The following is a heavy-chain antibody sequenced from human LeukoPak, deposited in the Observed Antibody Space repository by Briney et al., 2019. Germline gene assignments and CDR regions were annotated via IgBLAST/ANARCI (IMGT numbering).Heavy chain of an antibody. D-gene: IGHD3-9*01. J-gene: IGHJ4*02. V-gene: IGHV4-39*01. CDR1: GGSISSSSYY. CDR3: ARLINGMTGPIEEEFDY. CDR2: IYYSGST. Sequence: SETLSLTCTVSGGSISSSSYYWGWIRQPPGKGLEWIGSIYYSGSTYYNPSLKSRVTISVDTSKNQFSLKLSSVTAADTAVYYCARLINGMTGPIEEEFDYWGQGTLVTVSS.